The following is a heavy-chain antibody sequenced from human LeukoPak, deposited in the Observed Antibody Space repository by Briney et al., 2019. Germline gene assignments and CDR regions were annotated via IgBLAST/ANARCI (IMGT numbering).Heavy chain of an antibody. CDR3: AREVVATTGDLYYYMDL. CDR1: GYTFTSYY. D-gene: IGHD2-15*01. CDR2: INPSGGST. Sequence: ASVKVSCKASGYTFTSYYMHWLRQAPGQGLEWMGIINPSGGSTSYAQKFQGRVTMTRDTSTSTVYMELSSLRSEDTAVYYCAREVVATTGDLYYYMDLWGKGTTVTVSS. J-gene: IGHJ6*03. V-gene: IGHV1-46*03.